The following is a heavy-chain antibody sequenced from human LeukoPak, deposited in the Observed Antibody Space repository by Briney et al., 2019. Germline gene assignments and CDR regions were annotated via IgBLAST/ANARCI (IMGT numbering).Heavy chain of an antibody. CDR2: TFYRSNWYT. V-gene: IGHV6-1*01. D-gene: IGHD5-12*01. Sequence: LSQTLSLTCAISGDSVSSNSAAWHWIRQSPSRGLEWLGRTFYRSNWYTDYAVSVQSRITVNADTSKNEFSLLLNSVTPEDTAVYFCAGGTVATYCFEYWGQGALVTVSS. CDR3: AGGTVATYCFEY. CDR1: GDSVSSNSAA. J-gene: IGHJ4*02.